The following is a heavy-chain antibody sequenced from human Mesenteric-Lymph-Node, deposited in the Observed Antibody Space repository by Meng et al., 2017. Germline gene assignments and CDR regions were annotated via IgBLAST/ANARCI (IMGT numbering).Heavy chain of an antibody. Sequence: SETLSLTCVVSGGSVSSDSRYWTWTRQSPGKGLEWIGYIYYSGTTNYNPSLKSRVTISVDTSKNQFSLKLSSVTAADTAVYYCARDSLVVVPAARTYYYGMDVWGQGTTVTVSS. CDR3: ARDSLVVVPAARTYYYGMDV. CDR2: IYYSGTT. CDR1: GGSVSSDSRY. D-gene: IGHD2-2*01. V-gene: IGHV4-61*01. J-gene: IGHJ6*02.